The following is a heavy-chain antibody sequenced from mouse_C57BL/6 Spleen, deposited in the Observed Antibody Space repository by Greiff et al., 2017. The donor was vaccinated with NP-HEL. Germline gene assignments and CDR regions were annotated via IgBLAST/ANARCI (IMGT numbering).Heavy chain of an antibody. Sequence: EVQLVESGGGLVKPGGSLKLSCAASGFTFRSYAMSWVRQTPEQRLEWVATISDGGRYTYYPDNVKGRFTISRYNAKNNQYLQLSHLKSEDTAMYYCARDSSGSSWFAYWGQGTLVTVSA. J-gene: IGHJ3*01. CDR1: GFTFRSYA. D-gene: IGHD3-2*02. CDR2: ISDGGRYT. V-gene: IGHV5-4*01. CDR3: ARDSSGSSWFAY.